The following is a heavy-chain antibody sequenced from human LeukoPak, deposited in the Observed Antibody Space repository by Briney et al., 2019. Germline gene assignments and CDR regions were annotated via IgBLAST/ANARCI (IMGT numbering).Heavy chain of an antibody. CDR2: IFHSGST. Sequence: SETLSLACTVSGYSISSGFYWGWIRQPPGKGLEWIGTIFHSGSTYYNPSLKSRVTISVDTSKNQFSLKLSSVTAADTAVYYCARARPIFGVVIPWHYWGQGTLVTVSS. CDR1: GYSISSGFY. CDR3: ARARPIFGVVIPWHY. V-gene: IGHV4-38-2*02. D-gene: IGHD3-3*01. J-gene: IGHJ4*02.